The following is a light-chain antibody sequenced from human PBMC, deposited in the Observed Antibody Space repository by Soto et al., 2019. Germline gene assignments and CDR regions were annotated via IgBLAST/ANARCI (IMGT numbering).Light chain of an antibody. V-gene: IGKV1-9*01. Sequence: DIQLTQSPSFLSASVGDRVTITCRASQGISSSLAWYQQKPGKAPKLLIYAASTLQSGVPSRFSGRGSGTEFTLTISSLQPEDFATYYCQQLNNYPRTFGPGTKVDIK. CDR2: AAS. CDR3: QQLNNYPRT. J-gene: IGKJ3*01. CDR1: QGISSS.